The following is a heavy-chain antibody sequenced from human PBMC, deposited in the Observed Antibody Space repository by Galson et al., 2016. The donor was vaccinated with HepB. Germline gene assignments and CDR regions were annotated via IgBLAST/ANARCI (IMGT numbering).Heavy chain of an antibody. V-gene: IGHV3-23*01. CDR2: ISATGGSA. Sequence: SLRLSCAASGFTFSNYAMSWVRQAPGKGLEWVSAISATGGSAYYADSVKGRFTISRDNSKNTLYLQMNNLRDEDTAVYYCARDPHALDFWGQGTLVTVSS. J-gene: IGHJ4*02. CDR1: GFTFSNYA. CDR3: ARDPHALDF.